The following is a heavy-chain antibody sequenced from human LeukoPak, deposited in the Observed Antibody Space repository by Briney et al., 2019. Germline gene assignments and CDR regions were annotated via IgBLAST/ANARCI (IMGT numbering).Heavy chain of an antibody. Sequence: GGSLRLSCAASGFTFSSYAMHWVRQAPGKGLEWVAVISYDGSNKYYADSVKGRFSISRDNSKNMVYLQMNSLRAEDTAVYYCARYSDRGEWYPSYWGQGTLVTVSS. CDR2: ISYDGSNK. CDR1: GFTFSSYA. CDR3: ARYSDRGEWYPSY. J-gene: IGHJ4*02. V-gene: IGHV3-30*14. D-gene: IGHD3-3*01.